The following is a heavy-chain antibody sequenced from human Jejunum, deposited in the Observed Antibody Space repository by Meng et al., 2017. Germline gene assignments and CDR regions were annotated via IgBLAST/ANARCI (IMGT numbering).Heavy chain of an antibody. V-gene: IGHV4-4*07. CDR2: IYSSGST. Sequence: QLELQESGQGLVKPSETLSLTCTVSGGSMNSYYWSWVRQTAGKGLEWIGRIYSSGSTNYNPSLRSRVLISVDTSKNQFSLKMTSVTAADTATYFCARSKGRDTSGYYYHFDFWGPGTLVTVSS. J-gene: IGHJ4*02. D-gene: IGHD3-22*01. CDR3: ARSKGRDTSGYYYHFDF. CDR1: GGSMNSYY.